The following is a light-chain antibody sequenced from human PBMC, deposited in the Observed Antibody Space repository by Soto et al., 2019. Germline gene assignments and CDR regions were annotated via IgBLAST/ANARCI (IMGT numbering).Light chain of an antibody. Sequence: QSVLTQPPSASGTPGQRVTISCSGSSSNIGSNPVNWYQQLPGTAPKLLIYSNNQRPSGVPDRFSGSKSGTSASLAIRGRQSEDEADYYCAAWDDSLNGPGVVFGGGTKLTVL. V-gene: IGLV1-44*01. CDR3: AAWDDSLNGPGVV. CDR2: SNN. CDR1: SSNIGSNP. J-gene: IGLJ2*01.